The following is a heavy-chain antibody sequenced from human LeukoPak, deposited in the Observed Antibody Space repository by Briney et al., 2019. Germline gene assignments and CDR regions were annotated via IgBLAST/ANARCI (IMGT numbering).Heavy chain of an antibody. V-gene: IGHV4-34*01. CDR2: INHSGST. D-gene: IGHD6-13*01. CDR3: ARGRGARSSRWNNWFDP. CDR1: GGSFSAYY. J-gene: IGHJ5*02. Sequence: SERLSLTCAVYGGSFSAYYWSWIRQPPGKGLEWIGEINHSGSTNYNPSLKSRLTIAIDTSRNQFSLEMSSVTAADTAVYYCARGRGARSSRWNNWFDPWGQGTPATVSS.